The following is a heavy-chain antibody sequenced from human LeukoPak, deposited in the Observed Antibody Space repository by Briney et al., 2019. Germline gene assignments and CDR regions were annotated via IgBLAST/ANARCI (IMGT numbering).Heavy chain of an antibody. J-gene: IGHJ4*02. CDR3: ARLKAVAGTYGYYFDY. CDR2: IYYSGST. Sequence: SETLSLTCTVSGGSISSSSYYWGWIRQPPGKGLEWSGSIYYSGSTYYNPSLKGRVTISVDTSKNQFSLKLSSVTAADTAVYYCARLKAVAGTYGYYFDYWGQGTLVTVSS. CDR1: GGSISSSSYY. D-gene: IGHD6-19*01. V-gene: IGHV4-39*01.